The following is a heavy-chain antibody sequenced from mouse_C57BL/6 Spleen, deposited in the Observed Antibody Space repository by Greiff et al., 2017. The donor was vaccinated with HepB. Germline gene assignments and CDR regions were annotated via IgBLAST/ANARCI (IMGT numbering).Heavy chain of an antibody. D-gene: IGHD3-2*02. J-gene: IGHJ2*01. V-gene: IGHV1-61*01. CDR2: IYPSDSET. CDR1: GYTFTSYW. CDR3: ARGEAAQATAFDD. Sequence: VQLQQPGAELVRPGSSVKLSCKASGYTFTSYWMDWVKQRPGQGLEWIGNIYPSDSETHYNQKFKDKATLTVDKSSSTAYMQLSSRTSEDSAVYYCARGEAAQATAFDDWGQGTTLTVSS.